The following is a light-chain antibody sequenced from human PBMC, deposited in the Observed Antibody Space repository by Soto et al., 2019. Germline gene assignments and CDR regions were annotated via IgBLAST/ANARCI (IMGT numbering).Light chain of an antibody. V-gene: IGKV1-33*01. Sequence: IPMTQSPSSLSASVGDRVSLTCRASQSISSYLNWYQQKPGKAPKLLIYDASQLETGVPSRFSGRGSGTDFTFTINSLQPEDIGTYYCPHYNSFPITFGQGTRLEIK. CDR3: PHYNSFPIT. J-gene: IGKJ5*01. CDR1: QSISSY. CDR2: DAS.